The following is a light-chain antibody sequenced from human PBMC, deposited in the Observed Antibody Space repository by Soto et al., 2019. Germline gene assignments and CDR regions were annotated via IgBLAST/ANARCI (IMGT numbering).Light chain of an antibody. J-gene: IGLJ2*01. CDR2: EVS. V-gene: IGLV2-8*01. CDR3: SSYAGSNIL. Sequence: QSVLTQPPSASGSPGQSVTISCTGTSSDVGGYDYVSWYQQHPGKVPKLMIYEVSKRPSGVPDRFSGSKSGNTASLTVSGLQAEDEADYYCSSYAGSNILFGGGTTLTVL. CDR1: SSDVGGYDY.